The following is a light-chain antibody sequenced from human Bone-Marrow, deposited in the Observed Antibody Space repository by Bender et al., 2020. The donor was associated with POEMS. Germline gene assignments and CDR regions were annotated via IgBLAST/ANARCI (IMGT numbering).Light chain of an antibody. CDR2: TNT. J-gene: IGLJ2*01. CDR1: SSNIGAGFA. V-gene: IGLV1-40*01. CDR3: QTYDSSLSSSV. Sequence: QSILTQPPSVSGAPGQRVTISCSGTSSNIGAGFAVHWYQQLPGTAPKFLISTNTNRPSGVPDRFSASKSGTSASLAIAGLQAEDEAEYHCQTYDSSLSSSVFGGGTKVTVL.